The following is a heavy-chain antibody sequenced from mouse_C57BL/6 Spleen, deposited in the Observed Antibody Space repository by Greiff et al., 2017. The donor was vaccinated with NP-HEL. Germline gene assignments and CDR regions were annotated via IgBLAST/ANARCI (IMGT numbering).Heavy chain of an antibody. CDR1: GFTFTDYY. D-gene: IGHD2-1*01. Sequence: EVQLVESGGGLVQPGGSLSLSCAASGFTFTDYYMSWVRQPPGKALEWMGFIRKKDNGYTTEYSVAVKGRFTISRDNSKSILYLQMNALRAEDSATYYCARSPLYYGNGFDYWGQGTTLTVSS. J-gene: IGHJ2*01. CDR2: IRKKDNGYTT. V-gene: IGHV7-3*01. CDR3: ARSPLYYGNGFDY.